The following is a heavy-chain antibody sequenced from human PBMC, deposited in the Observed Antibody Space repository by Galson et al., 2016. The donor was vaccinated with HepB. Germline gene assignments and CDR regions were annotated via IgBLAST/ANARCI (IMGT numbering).Heavy chain of an antibody. CDR3: ARQRTIPNNKAYDY. CDR2: IIANGGTT. CDR1: GFTFSAYS. D-gene: IGHD5-24*01. J-gene: IGHJ4*02. Sequence: SLRLSCAASGFTFSAYSMHWVRQAPGKGLEYVSAIIANGGTTYYGTSVKGRFTISRDDSKETLYLQMGSLRPEDTAIYYCARQRTIPNNKAYDYWGQGTLVTVSS. V-gene: IGHV3-64*01.